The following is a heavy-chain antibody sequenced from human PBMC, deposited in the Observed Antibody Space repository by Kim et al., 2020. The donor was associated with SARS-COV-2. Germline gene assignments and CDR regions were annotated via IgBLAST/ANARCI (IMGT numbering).Heavy chain of an antibody. J-gene: IGHJ4*02. V-gene: IGHV4-39*01. CDR3: ARRTEAGGYFDF. CDR1: GGYINTSHYY. CDR2: IYHRGST. D-gene: IGHD3-16*01. Sequence: SETLSLTCSVSGGYINTSHYYWAWIRQPPGKGLEWIGTIYHRGSTYYNPSLKSRVTISVDTSRNQFSLKLASVTAADPAVYYCARRTEAGGYFDFWGKGSPVTVAS.